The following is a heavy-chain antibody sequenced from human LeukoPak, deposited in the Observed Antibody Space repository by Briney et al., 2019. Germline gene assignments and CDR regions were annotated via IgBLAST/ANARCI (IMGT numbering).Heavy chain of an antibody. V-gene: IGHV1-2*02. Sequence: ASVNVSCKAPAYTFTDYYMHWERQAPGQGLEWMGWINPNGGGTNYAQKFQGRVTMTRDTSFNTGYMELSSLRSDDTAVYYCARRYHYDKSAYYYGFNHWGQGTLVTVSS. CDR2: INPNGGGT. D-gene: IGHD3-22*01. J-gene: IGHJ4*02. CDR3: ARRYHYDKSAYYYGFNH. CDR1: AYTFTDYY.